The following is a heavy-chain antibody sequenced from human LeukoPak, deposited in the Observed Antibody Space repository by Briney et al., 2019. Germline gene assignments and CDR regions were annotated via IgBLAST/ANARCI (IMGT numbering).Heavy chain of an antibody. CDR3: AEMEQDSSSSWEPPFGY. Sequence: GGSLRLSCAASGFTFSSYAMSWVRQAPGKGLEWVSAISGSGGSTYYADSVKGRFTISRDNSKNTLYLQMNSLRAEDTAVYYCAEMEQDSSSSWEPPFGYWGQGTLVTVSS. V-gene: IGHV3-23*01. CDR2: ISGSGGST. J-gene: IGHJ4*02. D-gene: IGHD6-13*01. CDR1: GFTFSSYA.